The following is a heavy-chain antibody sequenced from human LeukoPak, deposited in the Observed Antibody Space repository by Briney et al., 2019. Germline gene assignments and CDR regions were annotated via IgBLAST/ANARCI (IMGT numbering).Heavy chain of an antibody. CDR2: IKQDGSEK. CDR3: ARVRNYYYGSGNYYYYTDV. J-gene: IGHJ6*03. Sequence: GGSLRLSCAASGFTFSSYWMSWVRQAPGKGLEWVANIKQDGSEKYYVDSVKGRFTISRDNAKNSLYLQMNSLRAEDTAVYYCARVRNYYYGSGNYYYYTDVWGKGTTVTVSS. V-gene: IGHV3-7*01. D-gene: IGHD3-10*01. CDR1: GFTFSSYW.